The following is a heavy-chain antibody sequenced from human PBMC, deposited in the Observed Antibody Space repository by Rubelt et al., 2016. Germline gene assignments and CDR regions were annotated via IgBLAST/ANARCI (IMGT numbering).Heavy chain of an antibody. V-gene: IGHV2-5*01. Sequence: QITLKESGPTLVKPTQTLTLTCTFSGFSLSSSAVGVVWIRQPPGKALEWLALIYWNDDKRYSPSLMSRLTITKDTSKNQVVLTMTNMDPVDTATHYCAHSRAARFLDYWGQGTLVTVSS. CDR3: AHSRAARFLDY. CDR1: GFSLSSSAVG. D-gene: IGHD6-6*01. J-gene: IGHJ4*02. CDR2: IYWNDDK.